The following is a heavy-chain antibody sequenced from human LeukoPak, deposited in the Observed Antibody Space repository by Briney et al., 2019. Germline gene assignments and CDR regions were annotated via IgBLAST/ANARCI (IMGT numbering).Heavy chain of an antibody. CDR2: INHSGST. CDR1: GGSFSGYY. J-gene: IGHJ4*02. D-gene: IGHD6-13*01. V-gene: IGHV4-34*01. Sequence: SETLSLTCAVYGGSFSGYYWSWIRQPPGKGLEWIGEINHSGSTNYNPSLKSRVTISVDTSKNQFSLKLSSVTAADTAVYYCARARSGSSSWYGKNTRGKFDYWGQGTLVTASS. CDR3: ARARSGSSSWYGKNTRGKFDY.